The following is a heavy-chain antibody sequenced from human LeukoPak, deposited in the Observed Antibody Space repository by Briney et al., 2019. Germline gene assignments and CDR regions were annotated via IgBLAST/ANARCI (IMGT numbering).Heavy chain of an antibody. CDR2: ISAYNGNT. V-gene: IGHV1-18*04. CDR3: AREAVVAATTDYYYYGMDV. D-gene: IGHD2-15*01. Sequence: ASVKVSCKASGYTFTGYYMHWVRQAPGQGLEWMGWISAYNGNTNYAQKLQGRVTMTTDTSTSTAYMELRSLRSDDTAVYYCAREAVVAATTDYYYYGMDVWGQGTTVTVSS. J-gene: IGHJ6*02. CDR1: GYTFTGYY.